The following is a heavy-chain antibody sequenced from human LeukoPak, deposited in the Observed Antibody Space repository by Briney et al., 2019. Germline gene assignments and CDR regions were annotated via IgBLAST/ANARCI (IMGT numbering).Heavy chain of an antibody. CDR2: ISPNSGGT. CDR3: ARGFRMITFGGVRYWFDP. CDR1: GYTFTGYY. J-gene: IGHJ5*02. Sequence: ASVKVSCKASGYTFTGYYMHWVRQAPGQGLEWMGWISPNSGGTNYAQKFQGRVTMTRDTSISTAYMELSRLRSDDTAVYYCARGFRMITFGGVRYWFDPWGQGTLVTVSS. V-gene: IGHV1-2*02. D-gene: IGHD3-16*01.